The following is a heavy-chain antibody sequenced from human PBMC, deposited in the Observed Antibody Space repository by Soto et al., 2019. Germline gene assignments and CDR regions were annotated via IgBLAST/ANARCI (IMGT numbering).Heavy chain of an antibody. CDR2: IYYSGST. D-gene: IGHD1-26*01. J-gene: IGHJ6*02. V-gene: IGHV4-39*02. CDR1: GGSISSSSYY. Sequence: QLQLQESGPGLVKPSETLSLTCTVSGGSISSSSYYWGWIRQPPGKGLEWIGSIYYSGSTYYNPSLKSRVTISVDTSKNQCSLKLSSVTAADTAVYYCAREGESYYYYYGMDVWGQGTTVTVSS. CDR3: AREGESYYYYYGMDV.